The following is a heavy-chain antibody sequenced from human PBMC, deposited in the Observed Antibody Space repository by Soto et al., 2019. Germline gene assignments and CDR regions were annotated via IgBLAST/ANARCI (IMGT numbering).Heavy chain of an antibody. CDR1: GGSINSHY. CDR2: IHYTGST. D-gene: IGHD3-16*01. Sequence: QVHLQESGPGLVKPSETLSLTCVVSGGSINSHYWSWIRQPPGKGLEWIGYIHYTGSTKYNPSLNSRVTISLDTSQSLFSLGVSSGTPADTAGFLCVGTWGGGDWGQGTLVTISS. CDR3: VGTWGGGD. J-gene: IGHJ4*02. V-gene: IGHV4-59*11.